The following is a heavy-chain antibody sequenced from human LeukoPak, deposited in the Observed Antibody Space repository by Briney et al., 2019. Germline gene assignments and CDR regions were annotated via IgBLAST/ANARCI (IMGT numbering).Heavy chain of an antibody. J-gene: IGHJ6*03. Sequence: GGSLRLSCAASGFTFSSYAMSWVRQAPGKGLEWVSAITGSGGSTYYADSVKGRFTISRDNSKNTLYLQMNSLRAVDTAVYYCAKPYCSSTSCLYYYYYYMDVWGKGTTVTVSS. CDR2: ITGSGGST. V-gene: IGHV3-23*01. CDR3: AKPYCSSTSCLYYYYYYMDV. CDR1: GFTFSSYA. D-gene: IGHD2-2*01.